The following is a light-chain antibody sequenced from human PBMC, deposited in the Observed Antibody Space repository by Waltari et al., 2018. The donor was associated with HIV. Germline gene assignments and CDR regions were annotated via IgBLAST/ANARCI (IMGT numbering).Light chain of an antibody. V-gene: IGLV1-40*01. Sequence: SVSTPPPSLSGDPGQWVSISCTGNSDNIAAGLHVHWYRHSPGTAPKLVIYGDTSRPSGVPDRFSGSRSGNSVTLDITGLRAEDEGDYFCQSYDSSLSGLWVFGAGTRLTVL. J-gene: IGLJ3*02. CDR2: GDT. CDR3: QSYDSSLSGLWV. CDR1: SDNIAAGLH.